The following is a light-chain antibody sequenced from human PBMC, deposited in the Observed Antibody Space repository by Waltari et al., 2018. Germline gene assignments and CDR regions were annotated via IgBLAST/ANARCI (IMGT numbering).Light chain of an antibody. CDR3: SSYAGSNMGV. V-gene: IGLV2-8*01. CDR1: SSDVGGYNY. J-gene: IGLJ1*01. CDR2: EVS. Sequence: QFALTQPPSASGSPGQSVTISCTGTSSDVGGYNYVSWYQQHPGKAPKLMIYEVSKRPAGVPDRCSGSKSGNTASLTVSGLQAEDEADYYCSSYAGSNMGVFGTGTKVTVL.